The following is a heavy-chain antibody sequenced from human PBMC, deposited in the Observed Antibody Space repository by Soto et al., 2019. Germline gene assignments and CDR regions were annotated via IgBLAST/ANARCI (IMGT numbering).Heavy chain of an antibody. D-gene: IGHD2-15*01. J-gene: IGHJ3*02. V-gene: IGHV1-3*01. CDR3: ARVKGYCSGGSCYSDAFDI. CDR1: GYTFTSYA. CDR2: INAGNGNT. Sequence: ASVKVSCKASGYTFTSYAMHWVRQAPGQRLEWMGWINAGNGNTKYSQKFQGRVTITRDTSASTAYMELSSLRSGDTAVYYCARVKGYCSGGSCYSDAFDIWGQGTMVTVSS.